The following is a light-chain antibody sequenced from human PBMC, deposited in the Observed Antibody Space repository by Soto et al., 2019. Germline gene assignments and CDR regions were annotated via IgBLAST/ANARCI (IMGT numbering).Light chain of an antibody. CDR3: SSYTSSSTLLYV. CDR2: ELS. V-gene: IGLV2-14*01. Sequence: QSALTQPASVSGSPGQSITISCTGTSSDVGGYNHVSWYQQYPGKAPKLIIYELSNRPSGLSNRFSGSKSGNTSSLTISGLQTEDEADYYCSSYTSSSTLLYVFGTGTKVTVL. J-gene: IGLJ1*01. CDR1: SSDVGGYNH.